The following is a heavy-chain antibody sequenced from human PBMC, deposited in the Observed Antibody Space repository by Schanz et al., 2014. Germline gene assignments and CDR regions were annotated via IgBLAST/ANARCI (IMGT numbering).Heavy chain of an antibody. CDR3: VKEGTVVSGSPRDY. V-gene: IGHV3-30*02. D-gene: IGHD3-10*01. Sequence: QVQLVESGGGVVQPGRSLRLSCAASGFTFSSYGMHWVRQAPGKGLEWVTFIRFDGSDKYYADSVKGRFSVSRDNSKNTLYLQMNSLRADDTAVYYCVKEGTVVSGSPRDYWGQGTLVTVSS. CDR2: IRFDGSDK. CDR1: GFTFSSYG. J-gene: IGHJ4*02.